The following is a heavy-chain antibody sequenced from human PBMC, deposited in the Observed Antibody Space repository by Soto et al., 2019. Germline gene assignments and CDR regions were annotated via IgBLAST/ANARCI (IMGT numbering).Heavy chain of an antibody. CDR1: GFTFSSYG. D-gene: IGHD4-17*01. CDR3: AKYPHDYGDYIFDY. CDR2: ISYDGSNK. Sequence: QVQLVESGGGVVQPGRSLRLSCAASGFTFSSYGMHWVRQAPGKGLEWVAVISYDGSNKYYADSVKGRFTISRDNSKNTLYLQMNSLRAEDTAVDYCAKYPHDYGDYIFDYWGQGTLVTVSS. J-gene: IGHJ4*02. V-gene: IGHV3-30*18.